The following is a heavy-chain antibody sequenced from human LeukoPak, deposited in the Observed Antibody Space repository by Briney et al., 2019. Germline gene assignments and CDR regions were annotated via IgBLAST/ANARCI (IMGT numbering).Heavy chain of an antibody. CDR2: TRNKANSYTT. CDR1: GFTFSDHY. Sequence: GGSLRLSCAASGFTFSDHYMDWVRQAPGKGLEWVGRTRNKANSYTTEYAASVKGRFTISRDDSKNSLYLQMNSLRAEDTAVYYCAKALRKTTAGQGYWGQGTLVTVSS. CDR3: AKALRKTTAGQGY. J-gene: IGHJ4*02. V-gene: IGHV3-72*01. D-gene: IGHD1-7*01.